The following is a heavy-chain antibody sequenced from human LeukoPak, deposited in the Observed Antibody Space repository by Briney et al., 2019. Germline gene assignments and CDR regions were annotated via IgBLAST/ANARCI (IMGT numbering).Heavy chain of an antibody. D-gene: IGHD3-22*01. CDR2: ISWNSGSK. Sequence: GGSLRLSCAASGFTFDDYAMHWVRQAPGKGLEWVSGISWNSGSKGYADSVKGRFTISRDNAKNSLYLQMNSLRAEDTALYYCAKGYRDSYYYYGMDVWGQGTTVTVSS. CDR1: GFTFDDYA. J-gene: IGHJ6*02. CDR3: AKGYRDSYYYYGMDV. V-gene: IGHV3-9*01.